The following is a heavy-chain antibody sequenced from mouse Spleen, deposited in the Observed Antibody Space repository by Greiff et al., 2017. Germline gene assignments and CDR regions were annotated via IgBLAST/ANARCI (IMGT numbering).Heavy chain of an antibody. Sequence: VQLQQPGAELVKPGASVKLSCKASGYTFTNYWMHWVKQRPGRGLEWIGRVDPSSDDTKYNEKFKSKATLTVDKPSSTAYMQLSSLTSEDSAVYYCVRWGYYDYDGAMDYWGQGTSVTVSS. CDR2: VDPSSDDT. V-gene: IGHV1-72*01. CDR1: GYTFTNYW. J-gene: IGHJ4*01. CDR3: VRWGYYDYDGAMDY. D-gene: IGHD2-4*01.